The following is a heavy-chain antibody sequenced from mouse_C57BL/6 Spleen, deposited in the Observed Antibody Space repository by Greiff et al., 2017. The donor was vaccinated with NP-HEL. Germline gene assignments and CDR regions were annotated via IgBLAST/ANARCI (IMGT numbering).Heavy chain of an antibody. V-gene: IGHV1-55*01. CDR2: IYPGSGST. Sequence: QVQLQQPGAELVKPGASVKMSCKASGYTFTSYWITWVKQRPGQGLEWIGDIYPGSGSTNYNEKFKSKATLTVDTSSSTAYMQLSSLTSEESAVYYGARFITTVVAYYAMDYWGQGTSVTVSS. J-gene: IGHJ4*01. D-gene: IGHD1-1*01. CDR3: ARFITTVVAYYAMDY. CDR1: GYTFTSYW.